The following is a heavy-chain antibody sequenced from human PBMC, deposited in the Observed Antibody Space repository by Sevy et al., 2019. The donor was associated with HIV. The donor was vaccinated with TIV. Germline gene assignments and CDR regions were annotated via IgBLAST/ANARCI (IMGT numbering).Heavy chain of an antibody. V-gene: IGHV3-23*01. D-gene: IGHD2-2*01. CDR3: ASVGVCSRPSCYYFYYMGV. Sequence: GGCLRLSCAASGSTFSSYAMSWVRQAPGKGLEWVATISVSGISTYYADSVKGRFTISRDNPKNRLYVQMSSLRAEDTAVYYCASVGVCSRPSCYYFYYMGVWGKGTTVTVSS. CDR2: ISVSGIST. J-gene: IGHJ6*03. CDR1: GSTFSSYA.